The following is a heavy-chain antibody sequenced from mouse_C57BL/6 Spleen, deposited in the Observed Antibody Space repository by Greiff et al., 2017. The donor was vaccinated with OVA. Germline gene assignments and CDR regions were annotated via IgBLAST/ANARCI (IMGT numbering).Heavy chain of an antibody. CDR1: GFTFSSYA. CDR3: TRDRHYYYGSSYGYFDV. V-gene: IGHV5-9-1*02. CDR2: ISSGGDYI. J-gene: IGHJ1*03. D-gene: IGHD1-1*01. Sequence: EVKLVESGAGLVKPGGSLKLSCAASGFTFSSYAMSWVRQTPEKRLEWVAYISSGGDYIYYADTVKGRFTISRDNARNTLYLQMSSLKSEDTAMYYCTRDRHYYYGSSYGYFDVWGTGTTVTVSS.